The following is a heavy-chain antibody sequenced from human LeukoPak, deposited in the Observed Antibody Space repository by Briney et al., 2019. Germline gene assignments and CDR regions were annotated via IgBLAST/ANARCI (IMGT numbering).Heavy chain of an antibody. CDR1: GGSTSSYY. J-gene: IGHJ4*02. V-gene: IGHV4-59*01. CDR2: IYYSGST. Sequence: SETLSLTCTASGGSTSSYYWSWIRQPPGKGLEWIGYIYYSGSTNYNPSLKSRVTISVDTSKNQFSLKLSSVTAADTAVYYCAREGGYSYGYLDYWGQGTLVTVSS. CDR3: AREGGYSYGYLDY. D-gene: IGHD5-18*01.